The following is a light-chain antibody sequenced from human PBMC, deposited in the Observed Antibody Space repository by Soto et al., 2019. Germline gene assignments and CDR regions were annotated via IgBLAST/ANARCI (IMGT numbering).Light chain of an antibody. CDR3: MQALQTPRT. V-gene: IGKV2-28*01. Sequence: IVMTQSPLSLPVTPGEPASISCRSSQSLLHSNGYNYLDWYLQKPGQSPQLLIYLGSNRASGVPDRFSDSGSGTDFKLKISRVEAEDVGVYYCMQALQTPRTFGHGTKVEIK. CDR1: QSLLHSNGYNY. CDR2: LGS. J-gene: IGKJ1*01.